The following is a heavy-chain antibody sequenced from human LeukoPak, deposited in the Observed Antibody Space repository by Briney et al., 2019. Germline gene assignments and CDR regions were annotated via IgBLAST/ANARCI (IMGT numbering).Heavy chain of an antibody. D-gene: IGHD6-19*01. CDR2: ISGSSSYI. CDR1: GFTFSNYT. Sequence: SGGSLRLSCAASGFTFSNYTMNWVRQAPGRGLEWVSSISGSSSYIYYTDSVKGRFTIPRDNAKNSLYLQMSSLRVEDTAVYYCARGYSSGWSAMDYWGQGTLVTVSS. J-gene: IGHJ4*02. CDR3: ARGYSSGWSAMDY. V-gene: IGHV3-21*01.